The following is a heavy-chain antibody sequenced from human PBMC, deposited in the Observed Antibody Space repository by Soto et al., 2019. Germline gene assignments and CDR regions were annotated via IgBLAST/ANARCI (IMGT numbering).Heavy chain of an antibody. CDR1: GFTFSIYA. V-gene: IGHV3-64D*06. J-gene: IGHJ4*02. CDR2: ISTNGGST. D-gene: IGHD2-8*01. CDR3: AKLRDFVVLPAGILDY. Sequence: SGGSLRLSCSASGFTFSIYAVHWVRPAPGKGLEYVSSISTNGGSTDYADSVKGRFTISRDNSKNTLYLQMNSLRTEDTAIYYCAKLRDFVVLPAGILDYWGPGTLVTVS.